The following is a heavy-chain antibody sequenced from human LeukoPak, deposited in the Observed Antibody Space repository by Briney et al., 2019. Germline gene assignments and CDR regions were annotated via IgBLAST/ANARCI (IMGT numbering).Heavy chain of an antibody. CDR3: VKDLGNYFDS. J-gene: IGHJ4*02. CDR1: GFTFTNYA. Sequence: GGSLRLSCAASGFTFTNYALSWVRQAPGEGLEWVATVSLSGSNTYYAASVKGRFTISRDNSGNTLYLQMNSLRADDTALFEFVKDLGNYFDSWGQGTLVTVSS. D-gene: IGHD1-26*01. CDR2: VSLSGSNT. V-gene: IGHV3-23*01.